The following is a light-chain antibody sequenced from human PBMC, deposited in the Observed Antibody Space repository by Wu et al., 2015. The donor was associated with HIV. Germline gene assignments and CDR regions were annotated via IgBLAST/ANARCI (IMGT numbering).Light chain of an antibody. V-gene: IGKV3-11*01. J-gene: IGKJ2*01. CDR1: XSVASF. CDR3: QQRRYWPLYT. CDR2: DAS. Sequence: XCRASXSVASFLAWYQQKPGQAPRFLIYDASNRATGIPARFSGSGSGTDFTLTISSLEPEDFAVYYCQQRRYWPLYTFGQGTKLEIK.